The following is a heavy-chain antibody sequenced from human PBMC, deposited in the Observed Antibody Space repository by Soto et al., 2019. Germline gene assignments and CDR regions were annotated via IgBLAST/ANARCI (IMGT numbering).Heavy chain of an antibody. V-gene: IGHV3-13*01. CDR3: ARALDTAMGYFDY. CDR1: GFTFSSYD. CDR2: IGTAGDT. D-gene: IGHD5-18*01. Sequence: GGSLRLSCAASGFTFSSYDMHWVRQATGKGLEWVSAIGTAGDTYYPGSVKGRFTISRENAKNSLYLQMNSLRAEDTAVYYCARALDTAMGYFDYWGQGTLVTVSS. J-gene: IGHJ4*02.